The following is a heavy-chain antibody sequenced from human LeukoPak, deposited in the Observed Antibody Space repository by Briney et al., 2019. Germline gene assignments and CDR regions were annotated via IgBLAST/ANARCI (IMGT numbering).Heavy chain of an antibody. J-gene: IGHJ3*02. D-gene: IGHD2/OR15-2a*01. CDR3: ARRTTDDAFDI. Sequence: SETLSLTCTVSCGSISIYYWSWIRQPPGKGREWIGYIYYSGSTNYNPSLKSRVTISVDTSKNQFSLKLSSVTAADTAVYYCARRTTDDAFDIWGQGTMVTVSS. CDR2: IYYSGST. V-gene: IGHV4-59*01. CDR1: CGSISIYY.